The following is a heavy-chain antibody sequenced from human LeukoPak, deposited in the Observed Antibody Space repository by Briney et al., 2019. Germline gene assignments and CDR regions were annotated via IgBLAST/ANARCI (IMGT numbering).Heavy chain of an antibody. CDR2: ISASGIGT. CDR1: GFTFNSYV. J-gene: IGHJ4*02. Sequence: GGSLRLSCAASGFTFNSYVMSWVRQAPGKGLEWVSTISASGIGTYYADSVKGRFTVSRDNSKNTLHLQMNSLRAEATAVYFCADLRGSGSSYFDSWGQGTLVTVSS. V-gene: IGHV3-23*01. D-gene: IGHD3-10*01. CDR3: ADLRGSGSSYFDS.